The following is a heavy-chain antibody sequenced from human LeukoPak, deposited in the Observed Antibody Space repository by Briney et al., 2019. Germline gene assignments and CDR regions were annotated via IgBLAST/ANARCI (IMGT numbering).Heavy chain of an antibody. D-gene: IGHD6-19*01. V-gene: IGHV1-18*01. CDR3: ARDKGTVATYYYYYMDV. Sequence: ASVKVSCKASGYTFNSYGISWVRQAPGQGLEWMGWISAHNGNTNYEEKVQGRVTMTTDTSTSTAYMALRSLRSDDTAVYYCARDKGTVATYYYYYMDVWGKGTTVTVSS. J-gene: IGHJ6*03. CDR1: GYTFNSYG. CDR2: ISAHNGNT.